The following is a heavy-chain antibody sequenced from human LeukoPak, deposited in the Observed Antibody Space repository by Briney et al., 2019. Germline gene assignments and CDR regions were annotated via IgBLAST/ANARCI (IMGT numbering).Heavy chain of an antibody. D-gene: IGHD2/OR15-2a*01. CDR1: GXTFRRSY. CDR3: AKWGSNSRY. Sequence: AGGSLRLSCATSGXTFRRSYMTWVRQAPGKGLEWVSLIYAGGRVFYGDSVKGRFTISRDNLGNSVYLHMNSLRAEDTAVYYCAKWGSNSRYWGQGTLVTVSS. CDR2: IYAGGRV. V-gene: IGHV3-66*01. J-gene: IGHJ4*02.